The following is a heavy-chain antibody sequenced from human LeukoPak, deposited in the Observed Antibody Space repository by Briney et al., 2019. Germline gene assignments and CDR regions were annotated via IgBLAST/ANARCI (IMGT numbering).Heavy chain of an antibody. CDR2: ITDSGVGT. CDR1: GFTFSSYA. Sequence: HPGGSLRLSCAASGFTFSSYAISWVRHGPEKGLELVSTITDSGVGTYYADSVKGRFTISRDNAKNSLYLQMDSLRAEDTAVYSCATGHTSLAPGGQGTLVTVSS. CDR3: ATGHTSLAP. J-gene: IGHJ4*02. V-gene: IGHV3-23*01.